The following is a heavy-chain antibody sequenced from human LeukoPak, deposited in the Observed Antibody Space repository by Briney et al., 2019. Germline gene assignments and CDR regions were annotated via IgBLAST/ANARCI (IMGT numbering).Heavy chain of an antibody. D-gene: IGHD6-19*01. V-gene: IGHV3-23*01. CDR1: GFTFSSYT. CDR2: ITTGGPNT. J-gene: IGHJ4*02. CDR3: ARGYSSGLHFDY. Sequence: GGSLRLSCTASGFTFSSYTMSWVRQAPGKGLKWVSTITTGGPNTYYADSVKGRFTVSRDNAKNTLYLQMNSLRAEDTAVYYCARGYSSGLHFDYWGQGTLVTVSS.